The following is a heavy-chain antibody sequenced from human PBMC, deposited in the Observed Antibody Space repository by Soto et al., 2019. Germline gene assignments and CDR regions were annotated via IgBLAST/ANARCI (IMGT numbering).Heavy chain of an antibody. V-gene: IGHV1-24*01. D-gene: IGHD3-10*01. CDR3: ATGGGITRVRGVTTTPYDPNLMDV. Sequence: ASVKVSCKVSGYTLTELSMHWVRQAPGKGLEWMGGFDPEDGETIYAQKFQGRATMTDDTSTDTAYMELSSLRSEDTAVYYCATGGGITRVRGVTTTPYDPNLMDVWGQGTTVTVSS. CDR1: GYTLTELS. J-gene: IGHJ6*02. CDR2: FDPEDGET.